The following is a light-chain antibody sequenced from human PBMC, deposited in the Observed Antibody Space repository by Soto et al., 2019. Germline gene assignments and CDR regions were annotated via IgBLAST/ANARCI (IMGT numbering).Light chain of an antibody. CDR1: QSVRDSF. Sequence: EIVLTQSPDTLSLSPGERATLSCRASQSVRDSFLAWYQQKPGQSPRPLIYAAISRATGIPERFSGSGSETDFTLTIYRLEPEDFAVYYCQQYGSSPYTFGQGTKLEIK. J-gene: IGKJ2*01. V-gene: IGKV3-20*01. CDR2: AAI. CDR3: QQYGSSPYT.